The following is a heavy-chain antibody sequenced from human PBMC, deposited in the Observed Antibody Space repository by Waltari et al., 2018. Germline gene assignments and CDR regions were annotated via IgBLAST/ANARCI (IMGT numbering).Heavy chain of an antibody. V-gene: IGHV3-9*03. CDR3: TKDQSDSGYKYMDV. Sequence: EVQLVESGGGLVQPGRSLRLSCAASGFIFDDYAMHWVRQAPGKGLEWVSGISWNGGSIYYADSVKGRFTISRDNAKNSLHLQMNSLRAEDMAVYYCTKDQSDSGYKYMDVWGEGTTVT. CDR2: ISWNGGSI. J-gene: IGHJ6*03. CDR1: GFIFDDYA.